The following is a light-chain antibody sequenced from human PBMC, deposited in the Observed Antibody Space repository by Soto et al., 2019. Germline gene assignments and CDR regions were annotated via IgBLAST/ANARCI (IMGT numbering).Light chain of an antibody. CDR1: QGISNY. V-gene: IGKV1-27*01. CDR3: QKYDSAPLT. J-gene: IGKJ4*01. CDR2: AES. Sequence: DIQMTQSPSSLSASVGDRVTITCRASQGISNYLAWYQQKPGKVPKLLISAESTLQSGVPSRFSGSGSGSDFMLTISSLQPEDVATSYCQKYDSAPLTFGGGTKVEIK.